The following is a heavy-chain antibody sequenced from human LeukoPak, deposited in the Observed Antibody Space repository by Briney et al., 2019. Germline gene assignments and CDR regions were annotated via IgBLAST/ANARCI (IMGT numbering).Heavy chain of an antibody. CDR2: INPNSGGT. J-gene: IGHJ4*02. Sequence: ASVKVSCKASGYTFTGYYMHWVRQAPGQGLEWMGRINPNSGGTNYAQKFQGRVTMTRDTSISTAYMELNSLRSDDTAVYYCTRESGSYHGNDFWGQGTLVTVSS. D-gene: IGHD1-26*01. CDR1: GYTFTGYY. CDR3: TRESGSYHGNDF. V-gene: IGHV1-2*06.